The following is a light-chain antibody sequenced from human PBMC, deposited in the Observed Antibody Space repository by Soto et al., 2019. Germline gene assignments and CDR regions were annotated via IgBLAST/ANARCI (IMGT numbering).Light chain of an antibody. CDR3: QQSYSTPRT. J-gene: IGKJ1*01. CDR1: QSISSY. CDR2: AAS. Sequence: DILMTQSPSSLSASVGDRVTITCRASQSISSYLNWYQQKPGKAPKLLIYAASSLQRGVPSRFSGSGSGTDFNLSISSLQPEDFATYYCQQSYSTPRTFGQGTKVEIK. V-gene: IGKV1-39*01.